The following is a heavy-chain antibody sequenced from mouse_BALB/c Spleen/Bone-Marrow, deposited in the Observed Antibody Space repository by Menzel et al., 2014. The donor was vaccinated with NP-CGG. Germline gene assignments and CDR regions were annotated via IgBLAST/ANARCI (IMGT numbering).Heavy chain of an antibody. CDR1: GFNIKDTY. V-gene: IGHV14-3*02. Sequence: EVKLAESGAELVKPGASVKLSCTASGFNIKDTYMHWVKQRPGQGLEWIGRIDPANGNTKYDPKFQGKATVTADTSSNTAYLQLSSLTSEDTAVYYCARFAYWGQGTLVTVSA. CDR2: IDPANGNT. J-gene: IGHJ3*01. CDR3: ARFAY.